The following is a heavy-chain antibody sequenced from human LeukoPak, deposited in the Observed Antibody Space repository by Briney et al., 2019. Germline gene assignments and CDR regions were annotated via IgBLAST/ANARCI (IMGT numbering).Heavy chain of an antibody. V-gene: IGHV3-33*01. J-gene: IGHJ4*02. CDR1: GFTFSSYG. CDR2: IWYDGSNK. CDR3: AREERNVPAAILSPPGGY. Sequence: PGGSLRLSCAASGFTFSSYGMHWVRQAPGKGLEWVAVIWYDGSNKYYADSVKGRFTISRDNSKNTLYLQMNSLRAEDTAVYYCAREERNVPAAILSPPGGYWGQGTLVTVSS. D-gene: IGHD2-2*02.